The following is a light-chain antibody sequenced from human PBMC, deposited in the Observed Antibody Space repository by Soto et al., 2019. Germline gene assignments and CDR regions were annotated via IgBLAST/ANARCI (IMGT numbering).Light chain of an antibody. Sequence: DIQMTQSPSTLSASVGDRVTITCRASQSISSWLAWYQQKPGKAPKLLIYDASSLESGVPSRFSGSRSGTDFTLTISSLQPEDFAAYYCQQGNDWPWTFGQGTKVDIK. J-gene: IGKJ1*01. CDR2: DAS. CDR3: QQGNDWPWT. CDR1: QSISSW. V-gene: IGKV1-5*01.